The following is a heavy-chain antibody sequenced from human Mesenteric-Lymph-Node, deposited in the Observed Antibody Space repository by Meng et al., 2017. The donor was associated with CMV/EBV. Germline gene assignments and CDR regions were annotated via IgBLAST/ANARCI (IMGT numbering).Heavy chain of an antibody. Sequence: VSGASVSDGNYYWSWIRQPPGKGLEWIGYIYYSGSTNYNPSLKSRVTMSLDTSKNQFSLRLTSVTAADTAVYYCATLSYFNMHLIDYWGQGTLVTVSS. CDR2: IYYSGST. CDR1: GASVSDGNYY. CDR3: ATLSYFNMHLIDY. J-gene: IGHJ4*02. D-gene: IGHD3-10*01. V-gene: IGHV4-61*01.